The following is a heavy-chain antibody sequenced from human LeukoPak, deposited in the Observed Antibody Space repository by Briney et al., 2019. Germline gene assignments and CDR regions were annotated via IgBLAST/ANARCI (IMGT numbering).Heavy chain of an antibody. CDR3: AKHLGSLSFLFYYIDV. V-gene: IGHV3-23*01. CDR2: LSGSGTAT. CDR1: QFTFSRFA. Sequence: GGSLRLSCEASQFTFSRFAMSWIRQAPGTGLDWVSTLSGSGTATYYADSVKGRFTTSSDNSKDTLYLQMDNLRADDTAVYYCAKHLGSLSFLFYYIDVWGTGTSVIVSS. J-gene: IGHJ6*03. D-gene: IGHD2/OR15-2a*01.